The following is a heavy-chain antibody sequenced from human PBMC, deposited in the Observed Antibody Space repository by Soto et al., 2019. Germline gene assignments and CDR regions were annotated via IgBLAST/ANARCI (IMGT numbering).Heavy chain of an antibody. J-gene: IGHJ4*02. CDR2: INPNSGGT. V-gene: IGHV1-2*02. D-gene: IGHD5-18*01. Sequence: QVQLVQTGAEVKKPGASVKVSCKASGYTFTGYYMHWVRQAPGQGLEWMGWINPNSGGTNYAQKLQGRITMTREPSISTAYMELSRLRSDDTAVYYCARGVRGYSAGGDYWGQGTLVTVSS. CDR1: GYTFTGYY. CDR3: ARGVRGYSAGGDY.